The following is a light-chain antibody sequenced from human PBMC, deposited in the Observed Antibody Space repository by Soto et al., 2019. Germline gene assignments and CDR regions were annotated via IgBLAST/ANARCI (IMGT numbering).Light chain of an antibody. Sequence: EIVLTQSPGTLSLSPGERATLSCRASQSVRSSYLAWYQQKPDQAPRLLIYGASSRATGIPDRFSGSGSGTDFTLTISRLEPEDFAVYYCQQYGSSPPETFGQGTKVEIK. CDR2: GAS. V-gene: IGKV3-20*01. J-gene: IGKJ1*01. CDR3: QQYGSSPPET. CDR1: QSVRSSY.